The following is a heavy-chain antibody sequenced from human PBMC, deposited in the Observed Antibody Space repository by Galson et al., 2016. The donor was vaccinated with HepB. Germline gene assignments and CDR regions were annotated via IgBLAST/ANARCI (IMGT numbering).Heavy chain of an antibody. CDR1: GFAFSTFG. Sequence: SLRLSCAASGFAFSTFGMHWVRQAPGKGLEWAAVIWYDGNNKYYLNSVKGRFTISRDNSKNMLYLQMNSLRVGDTALYYCAKGTTRLGDNWGQGILVTVSS. CDR2: IWYDGNNK. CDR3: AKGTTRLGDN. D-gene: IGHD1-26*01. J-gene: IGHJ4*02. V-gene: IGHV3-33*06.